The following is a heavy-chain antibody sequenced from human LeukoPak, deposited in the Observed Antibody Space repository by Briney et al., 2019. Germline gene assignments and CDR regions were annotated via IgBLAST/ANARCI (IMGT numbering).Heavy chain of an antibody. J-gene: IGHJ5*02. CDR2: IYYSGST. CDR3: ARNGERITMVRGVSRAGWFDP. Sequence: SETLSLTCTVSGGSISSSSYYWGWIRQPPGKGLEWIGSIYYSGSTYYNPSLKSRVTISVDTSKNQFSLKLSSVTAADTAVYYCARNGERITMVRGVSRAGWFDPWGQGTLVTVSS. CDR1: GGSISSSSYY. D-gene: IGHD3-10*01. V-gene: IGHV4-39*07.